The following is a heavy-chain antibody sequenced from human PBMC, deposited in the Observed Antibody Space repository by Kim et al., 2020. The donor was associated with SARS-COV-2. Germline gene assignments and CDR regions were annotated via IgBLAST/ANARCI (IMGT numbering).Heavy chain of an antibody. Sequence: GGSLRLSCAASGFTFRNYAMSWVRQSPGKGLEWVSTISKNGETTYYSDSVKGRFTISRDNSKNTVNLQMDSLRVEDTAVYYCAIDTPWTVADSYWGQGTL. CDR3: AIDTPWTVADSY. CDR1: GFTFRNYA. V-gene: IGHV3-23*01. D-gene: IGHD6-19*01. J-gene: IGHJ1*01. CDR2: ISKNGETT.